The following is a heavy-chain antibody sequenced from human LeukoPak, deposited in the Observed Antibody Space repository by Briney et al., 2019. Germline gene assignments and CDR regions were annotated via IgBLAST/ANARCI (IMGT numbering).Heavy chain of an antibody. CDR2: ILYDGSNK. CDR1: GFSFTTYD. Sequence: PGRSLRLSCAVSGFSFTTYDVHWVRQAPGRGLEWVAVILYDGSNKFYATSVKGRFTISRDDSKNTLYLQMNSLRVEDTAVYYCARGRRTLNNSVRYRGLDVWGKGTTVTVSS. V-gene: IGHV3-30*04. CDR3: ARGRRTLNNSVRYRGLDV. J-gene: IGHJ6*04. D-gene: IGHD3-10*01.